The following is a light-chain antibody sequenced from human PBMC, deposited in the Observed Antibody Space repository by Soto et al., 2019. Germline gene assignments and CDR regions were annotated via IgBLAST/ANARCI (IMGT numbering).Light chain of an antibody. CDR2: AAS. CDR1: QGISNY. CDR3: QQLKSFPWT. Sequence: IHMTQFPASPSASVGDRVTTTCRASQGISNYLAWYQQKPGKAPSLLIYAASTLQSGVAARFSGSGSGTDFTLTISSLQPEDFATYYCQQLKSFPWTFGQGTKVDIK. V-gene: IGKV1-9*01. J-gene: IGKJ1*01.